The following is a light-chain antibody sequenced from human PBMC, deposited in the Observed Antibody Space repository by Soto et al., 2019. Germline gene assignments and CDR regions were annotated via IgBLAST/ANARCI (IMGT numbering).Light chain of an antibody. CDR1: QSIRNTY. CDR2: GAS. J-gene: IGKJ3*01. Sequence: EIVLTQSPGTLSLSPGERAILSCRASQSIRNTYLSWYQQKPGQAPRLLIHGASTRATAIPDGFTGSGSGTDFTLTISRLEPEDFAVYYCQQYGNSPLMFTFGPGTKVDI. CDR3: QQYGNSPLMFT. V-gene: IGKV3-20*01.